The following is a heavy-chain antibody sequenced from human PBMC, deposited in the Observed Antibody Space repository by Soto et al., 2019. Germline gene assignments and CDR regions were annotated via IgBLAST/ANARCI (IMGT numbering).Heavy chain of an antibody. CDR1: GFTFSNAW. Sequence: EVQLVESGGGLVKPGGSLRLSCAASGFTFSNAWMSWVRQAPGKGLEWVGRIKSKTDGGTTDYAAPVKGRFTISRDDSKNTLYLQMNSLKTEETAVYYCTTDLDGSYDLGHYWGQGTLVTVAT. CDR3: TTDLDGSYDLGHY. J-gene: IGHJ4*02. CDR2: IKSKTDGGTT. V-gene: IGHV3-15*01. D-gene: IGHD1-26*01.